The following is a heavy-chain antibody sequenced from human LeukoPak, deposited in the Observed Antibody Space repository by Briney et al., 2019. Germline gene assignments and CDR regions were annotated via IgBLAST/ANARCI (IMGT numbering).Heavy chain of an antibody. J-gene: IGHJ4*02. CDR3: AKRGVVIRVILVGFHKEAYYFDS. CDR2: ISDSGGRT. Sequence: GGSLRLSCAVSGITLSNYGISWVRQAPGKGLEWVAGISDSGGRTNYADSVKGRFTISRDNPKNTLYLQLNSLRAEDTAVYFCAKRGVVIRVILVGFHKEAYYFDSWGQGALVTVSS. CDR1: GITLSNYG. V-gene: IGHV3-23*01. D-gene: IGHD3-22*01.